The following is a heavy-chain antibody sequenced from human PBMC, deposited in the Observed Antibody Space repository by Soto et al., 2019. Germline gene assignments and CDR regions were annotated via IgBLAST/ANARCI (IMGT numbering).Heavy chain of an antibody. Sequence: EVQLVESGGGLVKPGGSLRLSCEASGFTFSTYSMNWVRQAPGKGLEWVSSISSSSSYIYYADSVKGRFTISRDNAKNSLYPQVNSLRAEDTAVYYCARAATPADWGQGTLVTVSS. CDR3: ARAATPAD. CDR2: ISSSSSYI. CDR1: GFTFSTYS. V-gene: IGHV3-21*01. D-gene: IGHD6-25*01. J-gene: IGHJ4*02.